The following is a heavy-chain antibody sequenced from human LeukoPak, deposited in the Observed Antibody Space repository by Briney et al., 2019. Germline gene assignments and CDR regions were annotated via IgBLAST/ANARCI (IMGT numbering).Heavy chain of an antibody. D-gene: IGHD6-19*01. J-gene: IGHJ4*02. CDR2: IKSKTDGRTT. V-gene: IGHV3-15*01. CDR1: GFTFSNAW. CDR3: TTDNWYSSGWYDDGIDY. Sequence: GGSLRLSCAASGFTFSNAWMSWVRQAPGKGLEWVGRIKSKTDGRTTDYAAPVKGRFTISRDDSKNTLYLQMNSLKTEDTAVYYCTTDNWYSSGWYDDGIDYWGQGTLVTVSS.